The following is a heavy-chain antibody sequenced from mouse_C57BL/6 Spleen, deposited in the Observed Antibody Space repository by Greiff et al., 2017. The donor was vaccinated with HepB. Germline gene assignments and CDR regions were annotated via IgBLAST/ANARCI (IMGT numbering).Heavy chain of an antibody. Sequence: VQLQQSGAELVRPGASVTLSCKASGYTFTDYEMHWVKQTPVHGLEWIGAIDPETGGTAYNQKFKGKAILTADKSSSTAYMELRSLTSEDSAVYYCTHGAVAYFDVWGTGTTVTVSS. D-gene: IGHD1-1*01. J-gene: IGHJ1*03. V-gene: IGHV1-15*01. CDR3: THGAVAYFDV. CDR2: IDPETGGT. CDR1: GYTFTDYE.